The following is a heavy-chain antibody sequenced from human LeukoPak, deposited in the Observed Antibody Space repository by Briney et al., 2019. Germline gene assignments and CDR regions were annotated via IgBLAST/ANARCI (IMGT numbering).Heavy chain of an antibody. J-gene: IGHJ4*02. D-gene: IGHD3-9*01. CDR3: ASAYYDILTGYFDY. Sequence: PSETLSLTCAVSGYSISSGYYWGWIRQPPGKGLEWIGSIYHSGSTYYNPSLKSRVTISVDTSKNQFSLKLSSVTAADTAVYSCASAYYDILTGYFDYWGQATLVTVSS. CDR2: IYHSGST. V-gene: IGHV4-38-2*01. CDR1: GYSISSGYY.